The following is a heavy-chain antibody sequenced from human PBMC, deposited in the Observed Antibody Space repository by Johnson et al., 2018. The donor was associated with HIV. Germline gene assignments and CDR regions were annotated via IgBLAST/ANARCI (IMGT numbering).Heavy chain of an antibody. CDR1: GFTFSDYG. CDR3: ARDVGGWGYRHAFDM. V-gene: IGHV3-33*01. D-gene: IGHD5-12*01. Sequence: QEQLVESGGGVVQPGRSLRLSCAASGFTFSDYGIHWVRQAPGKGLEWVAVVWSDGNNRYYADSVKGRFTISRDNAKNSVYLQMNSLRAEDTALYYCARDVGGWGYRHAFDMWGQGTMVTVSS. CDR2: VWSDGNNR. J-gene: IGHJ3*02.